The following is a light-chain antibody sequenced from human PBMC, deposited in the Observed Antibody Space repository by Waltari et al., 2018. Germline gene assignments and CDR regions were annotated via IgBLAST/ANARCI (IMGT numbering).Light chain of an antibody. CDR3: CSYAGTYTWL. V-gene: IGLV2-11*01. J-gene: IGLJ3*02. Sequence: QSALTQPRSVSGSPGQSVTISCTGTSSDVGGSTYVSWYQQLPGKAPTAVIYDVSRRPSGVPDRFTGSRSGNTATLTISGLQAEDEADYHCCSYAGTYTWLFGGGTKLTVL. CDR1: SSDVGGSTY. CDR2: DVS.